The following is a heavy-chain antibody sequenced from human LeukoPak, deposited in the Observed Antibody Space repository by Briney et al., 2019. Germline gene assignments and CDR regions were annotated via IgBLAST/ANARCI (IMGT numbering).Heavy chain of an antibody. D-gene: IGHD5-24*01. CDR2: ISYSGNT. V-gene: IGHV4-59*01. CDR3: ARGNGYNVY. CDR1: GASITSYN. J-gene: IGHJ4*02. Sequence: SESLSITCTVSGASITSYNWSWIRQPPRKRLQWIAYISYSGNTNYNPSLESRVTISVDTSKNQFSLKQSSVTAADTAVYYCARGNGYNVYWGQGTLVTVS.